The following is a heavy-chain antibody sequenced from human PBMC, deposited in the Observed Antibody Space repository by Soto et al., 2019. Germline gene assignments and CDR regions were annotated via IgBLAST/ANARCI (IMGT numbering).Heavy chain of an antibody. Sequence: ASVKVSCKASGYTFTSYGISWVRQAPGQGLEWMGWISAYNGNTNYAQKLQGRVTMTTDTSTSTAYMELRSLRSDDTAVYYCASTRNLAYCGGDCGWFDPWGQGTLVTVSS. CDR1: GYTFTSYG. V-gene: IGHV1-18*01. D-gene: IGHD2-21*02. CDR3: ASTRNLAYCGGDCGWFDP. CDR2: ISAYNGNT. J-gene: IGHJ5*02.